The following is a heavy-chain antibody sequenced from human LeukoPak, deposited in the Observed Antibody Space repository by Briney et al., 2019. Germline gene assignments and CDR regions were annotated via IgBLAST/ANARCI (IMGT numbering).Heavy chain of an antibody. CDR1: GFTFSSYA. D-gene: IGHD3-22*01. CDR3: AKQAYDSPRTDFDY. Sequence: GGSLRLSCAASGFTFSSYAMSWVRQAPGKGLEWVSTISGNGRSTYYGDSVKGRFTISRDNSKNTLSLQMNSLRAEDTAVYYCAKQAYDSPRTDFDYWGQGTLVTVSS. V-gene: IGHV3-23*01. J-gene: IGHJ4*02. CDR2: ISGNGRST.